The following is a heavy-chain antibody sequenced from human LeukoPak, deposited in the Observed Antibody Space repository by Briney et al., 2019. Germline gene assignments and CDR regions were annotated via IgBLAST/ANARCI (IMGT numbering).Heavy chain of an antibody. V-gene: IGHV4-34*01. CDR1: GGSFSGYY. J-gene: IGHJ4*02. D-gene: IGHD3-10*01. CDR2: INHSGST. CDR3: ARASGVRVVRFGY. Sequence: SETLSLTCAVYGGSFSGYYWSWIRQPPGKGLEWIGEINHSGSTNYNPSLKSRVTISVDTSKNQFSLKLSSVTAADTAVYYCARASGVRVVRFGYWGQGTLVTVSS.